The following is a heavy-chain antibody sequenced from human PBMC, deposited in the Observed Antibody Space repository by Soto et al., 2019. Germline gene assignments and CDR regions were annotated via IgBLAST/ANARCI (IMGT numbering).Heavy chain of an antibody. D-gene: IGHD2-8*01. Sequence: PGGSLRLSCAASGFTFSSYGMHWVRQAPGKGLEWVAVIWCDGSNKYYADSVKGRFTISRDNSKNTLYLQMNSLRAEDTAVYYCARCHGVGCLDYWGQGTLVTVSS. J-gene: IGHJ4*02. CDR2: IWCDGSNK. CDR3: ARCHGVGCLDY. CDR1: GFTFSSYG. V-gene: IGHV3-33*01.